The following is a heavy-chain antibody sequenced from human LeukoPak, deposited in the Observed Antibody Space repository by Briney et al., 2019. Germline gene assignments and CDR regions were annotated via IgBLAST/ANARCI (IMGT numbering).Heavy chain of an antibody. Sequence: PSETLSLTCIVSGASINNYFWTWIRQPAGKGLEWIGRIYSGGSTIYNPSLNSRVTISVDTSKNQLSLKLSSVTAADTAVYSCARSVYSTNADSWGQGTLVTVSS. CDR1: GASINNYF. CDR3: ARSVYSTNADS. V-gene: IGHV4-4*07. J-gene: IGHJ4*02. CDR2: IYSGGST. D-gene: IGHD6-13*01.